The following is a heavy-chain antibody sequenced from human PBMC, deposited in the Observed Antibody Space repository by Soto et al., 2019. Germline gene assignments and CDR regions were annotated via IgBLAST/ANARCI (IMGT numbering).Heavy chain of an antibody. CDR3: ARAQNLEMATP. Sequence: QVQLVQSGAEVKKPGASVKVSCKASGYTFTSYAMLWVRQAPGQRLEWMGWINAGNGNTKYSQKFQGRVTITRDTSASTAYMELSSLRSEDTAVYYCARAQNLEMATPWRQGTLVTVSS. V-gene: IGHV1-3*01. J-gene: IGHJ4*02. CDR2: INAGNGNT. D-gene: IGHD5-12*01. CDR1: GYTFTSYA.